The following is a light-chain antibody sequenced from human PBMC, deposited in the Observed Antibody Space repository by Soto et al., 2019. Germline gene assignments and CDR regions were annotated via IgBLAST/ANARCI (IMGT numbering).Light chain of an antibody. J-gene: IGKJ5*01. CDR2: DAS. CDR1: QSINSNY. Sequence: EILLTQSPGTLSWSPGERATLSCAASQSINSNYSGCYRQKPRQAPRLLIYDASNRATGIPAIFSGSASGTDFPLTISLIEPEDFAVYYCQQRSHRLTFGQGTRLEIK. CDR3: QQRSHRLT. V-gene: IGKV3-11*01.